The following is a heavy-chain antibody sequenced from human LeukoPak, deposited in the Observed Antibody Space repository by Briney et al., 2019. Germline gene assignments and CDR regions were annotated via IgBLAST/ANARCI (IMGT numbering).Heavy chain of an antibody. CDR2: ISYSGST. J-gene: IGHJ6*02. Sequence: PSETLSLTCTVSGGSISNYYWSWIRQLPGKGLEWIGYISYSGSTNYNPSLKSRVTISVDTSKNQFSLKLSSVTAADTAVFYCARHVSGDYAWLDVWGQGTTVTVSS. D-gene: IGHD4-17*01. CDR3: ARHVSGDYAWLDV. V-gene: IGHV4-59*08. CDR1: GGSISNYY.